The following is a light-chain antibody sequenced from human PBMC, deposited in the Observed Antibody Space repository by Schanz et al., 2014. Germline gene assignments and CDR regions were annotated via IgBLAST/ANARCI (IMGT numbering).Light chain of an antibody. CDR1: SSDIGAHNY. Sequence: QSAPTQPASVSGSPGQSITIFCTGTSSDIGAHNYVSWYQQHPGKAPKLIVYDVHDRPSGVSYRFSGSKSGYTASLTISGLQVEDGADYYCSSYTNINTPQYVFGTGTKLTVL. CDR3: SSYTNINTPQYV. CDR2: DVH. J-gene: IGLJ1*01. V-gene: IGLV2-14*03.